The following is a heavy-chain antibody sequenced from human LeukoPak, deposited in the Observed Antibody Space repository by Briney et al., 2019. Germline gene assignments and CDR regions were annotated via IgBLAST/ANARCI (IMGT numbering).Heavy chain of an antibody. J-gene: IGHJ2*01. CDR2: ISGSGGST. CDR3: AKGLYDFWSGPRYFDL. Sequence: GGSLRLSCAASGFTFSSYAMSWVRQAPGKGLEWGSAISGSGGSTYYADSVKGRFTISRDNSKNTLYLQMNSLRAEDTAVYYCAKGLYDFWSGPRYFDLWGRGTLVTVSS. V-gene: IGHV3-23*01. D-gene: IGHD3-3*01. CDR1: GFTFSSYA.